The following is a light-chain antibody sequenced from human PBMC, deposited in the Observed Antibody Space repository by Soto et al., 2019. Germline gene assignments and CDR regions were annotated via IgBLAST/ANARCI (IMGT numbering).Light chain of an antibody. J-gene: IGKJ4*01. V-gene: IGKV3-20*01. CDR2: GAT. CDR3: QQYGTSPLT. CDR1: QSVDSSY. Sequence: EIVLTQSPGTLSLSPGERATLSCRASQSVDSSYLGWYQQKPGQAPRLLIYGATIRATGIPDRISASGSGTDFTLTISRLEAEDFAVYYCQQYGTSPLTFGGGTKVEIK.